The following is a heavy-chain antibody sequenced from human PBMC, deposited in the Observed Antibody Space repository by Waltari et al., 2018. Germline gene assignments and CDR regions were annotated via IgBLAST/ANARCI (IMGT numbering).Heavy chain of an antibody. CDR1: GFPFSSYS. J-gene: IGHJ5*02. CDR3: ARVSDMNWFDP. D-gene: IGHD2-15*01. CDR2: ISSSSSYI. V-gene: IGHV3-21*01. Sequence: EVQLVESGGGLVKPGGSLRLSCAASGFPFSSYSMNWVRQAPGKGLEWVSSISSSSSYIYYADSVKGRFTISRDNAKNSLYLQMNSLRAEDTAVYYCARVSDMNWFDPWGQGTLVTVSS.